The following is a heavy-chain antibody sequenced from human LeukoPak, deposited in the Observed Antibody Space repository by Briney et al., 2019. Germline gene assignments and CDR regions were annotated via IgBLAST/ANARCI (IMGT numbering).Heavy chain of an antibody. CDR1: GFTFSFNS. CDR3: ARSNGFGMDV. V-gene: IGHV3-74*01. J-gene: IGHJ6*01. Sequence: GGSLRLSCAASGFTFSFNSMHWVRQGPGKGLVWVSRIKREGSGATYADSVKGRVTISRDNAKNTLYLQMNSLGAEDTAVYYCARSNGFGMDVWGQGTTVTVSS. CDR2: IKREGSGA. D-gene: IGHD2-8*01.